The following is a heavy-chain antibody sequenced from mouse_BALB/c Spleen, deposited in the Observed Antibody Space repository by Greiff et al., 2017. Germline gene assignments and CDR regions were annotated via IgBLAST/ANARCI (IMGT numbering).Heavy chain of an antibody. CDR3: ARWDYDAFDY. J-gene: IGHJ2*01. V-gene: IGHV5-9-3*01. Sequence: EVQLVESGGGLVKPGGSLKLSCAASGFTFSSYAMSWVRQTPEKRLEWVATISSGGSYTYYPDSVKGRFTISRDNAKNTLYLQMSSLRSEDTAMYYCARWDYDAFDYWGQGTTLTVSS. CDR1: GFTFSSYA. D-gene: IGHD2-4*01. CDR2: ISSGGSYT.